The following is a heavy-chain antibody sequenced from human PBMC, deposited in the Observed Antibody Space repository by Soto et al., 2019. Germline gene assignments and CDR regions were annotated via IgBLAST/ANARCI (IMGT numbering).Heavy chain of an antibody. CDR3: ARSYSSSWYWYYFDY. Sequence: SSETLSLTCTVSGGSISSYYWSWIRQPPGKGLEWIGYIYYSGSTNYNPSLKSRVTISVDTSKNQFSLKLSSVTAADTAVYYCARSYSSSWYWYYFDYWGQGTLVTVSS. CDR1: GGSISSYY. J-gene: IGHJ4*02. D-gene: IGHD6-13*01. V-gene: IGHV4-59*01. CDR2: IYYSGST.